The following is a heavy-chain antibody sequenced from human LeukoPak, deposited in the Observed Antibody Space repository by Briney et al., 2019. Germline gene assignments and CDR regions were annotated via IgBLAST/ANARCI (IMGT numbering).Heavy chain of an antibody. CDR3: ASEIPASGYLDY. CDR1: GYTFTRYY. V-gene: IGHV1-46*01. CDR2: INPSGDYT. D-gene: IGHD6-13*01. J-gene: IGHJ4*02. Sequence: ASVKVSCKASGYTFTRYYMNWMRQAPGQGPEWMGVINPSGDYTNYAQKFQGRVTMTRDMSTSTVYMELSSLRSEDTAVYYCASEIPASGYLDYWGQGTLVTVSS.